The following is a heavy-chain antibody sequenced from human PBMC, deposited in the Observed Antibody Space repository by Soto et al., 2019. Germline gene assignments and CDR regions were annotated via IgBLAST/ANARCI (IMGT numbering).Heavy chain of an antibody. Sequence: KTSETLSLTCTVSGAPVSSESHFGTWIRQPPGKGLEWIGYMYYSGITNSNPALKSRVTLSVDRSRNQFSLSLNSVTAADTAVYYCAREDMSGTYYFDYWGPGTQVTVSS. V-gene: IGHV4-61*01. CDR1: GAPVSSESHF. J-gene: IGHJ4*02. CDR2: MYYSGIT. CDR3: AREDMSGTYYFDY. D-gene: IGHD1-26*01.